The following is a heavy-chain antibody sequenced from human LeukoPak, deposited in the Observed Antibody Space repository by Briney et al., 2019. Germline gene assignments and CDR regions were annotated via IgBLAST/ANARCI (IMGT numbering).Heavy chain of an antibody. CDR3: AKSGWFGELLSQLGY. D-gene: IGHD3-10*01. CDR1: GFTLSSYA. CDR2: ISGSGGST. J-gene: IGHJ4*02. V-gene: IGHV3-23*01. Sequence: PGGSLRLSCAASGFTLSSYAMSWVRQAPGKGLEWVSAISGSGGSTYYADSVKGRFTISRDNSKNTLYLQMNSLRAEDTAVYYCAKSGWFGELLSQLGYWGQGTLVTVSS.